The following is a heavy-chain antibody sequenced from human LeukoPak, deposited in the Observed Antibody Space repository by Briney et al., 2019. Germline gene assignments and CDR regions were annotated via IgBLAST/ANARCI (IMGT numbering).Heavy chain of an antibody. CDR2: INHSGST. Sequence: SETLSLTCAVYGGSFSGYYWSWIRQPPGKGLEWIGEINHSGSTNYNPSLKSRVTISVDTSKNQFSLKLSSVTAADTAVYYCARAGGYSSSWSFDYWGQGTLVTVSS. D-gene: IGHD6-13*01. CDR3: ARAGGYSSSWSFDY. V-gene: IGHV4-34*01. J-gene: IGHJ4*02. CDR1: GGSFSGYY.